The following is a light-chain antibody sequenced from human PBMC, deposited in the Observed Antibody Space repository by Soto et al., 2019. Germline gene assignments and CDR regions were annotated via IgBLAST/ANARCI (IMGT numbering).Light chain of an antibody. J-gene: IGKJ3*01. CDR2: AAS. CDR1: QGISTY. CDR3: QKYNSAPLT. Sequence: DIQMTQSPSSLSASVRDRVTITCRASQGISTYLAWYQQKPGKVPKLLIYAASTLQSGVPSRFSGSGSGTDFTLTISSLQPEDVATYYCQKYNSAPLTFGPGTKVDIK. V-gene: IGKV1-27*01.